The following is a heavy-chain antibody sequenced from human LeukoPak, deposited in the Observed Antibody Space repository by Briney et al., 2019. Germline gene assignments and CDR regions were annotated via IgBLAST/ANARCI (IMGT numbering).Heavy chain of an antibody. CDR3: AREDYDSSCLDY. CDR1: GFTFSSYA. Sequence: GGSLRLSCAASGFTFSSYAMHWVRQAPGKGLEWVALISYDGTNKYYADSVKGRFTISRDNAKNTLYLQMNSLRAEDTAVYYCAREDYDSSCLDYWGQGTLVTVSS. D-gene: IGHD3-22*01. V-gene: IGHV3-30*04. CDR2: ISYDGTNK. J-gene: IGHJ4*02.